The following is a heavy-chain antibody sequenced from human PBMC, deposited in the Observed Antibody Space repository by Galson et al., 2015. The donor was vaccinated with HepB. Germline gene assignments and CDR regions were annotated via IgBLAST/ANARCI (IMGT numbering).Heavy chain of an antibody. D-gene: IGHD3-3*01. V-gene: IGHV1-8*01. J-gene: IGHJ6*03. Sequence: SVKVSCKASGYTFTSYDINWVRQATGQGLEWMGWMNPNSGNTGYAQKFQGRVTMTRNTSISTAYMELSSLRSEDTAVYYCVRGSGYYDFWSGYSYYYYYYMDVWGKGTTVTVSS. CDR3: VRGSGYYDFWSGYSYYYYYYMDV. CDR2: MNPNSGNT. CDR1: GYTFTSYD.